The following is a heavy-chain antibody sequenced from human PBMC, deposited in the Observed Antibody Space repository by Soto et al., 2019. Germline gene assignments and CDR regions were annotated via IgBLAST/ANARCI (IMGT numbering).Heavy chain of an antibody. Sequence: SETLSLTCTVSGGSISSYYCNWIRQPAGKGLEWIGHINTRGSTKYNPSLKSRVTMSMDTSKNQFSLSLTSVTAADTAVYFCARHTMEGSSQTSYFYSGMDVWGQGTTVTVSS. V-gene: IGHV4-4*07. D-gene: IGHD6-6*01. J-gene: IGHJ6*02. CDR1: GGSISSYY. CDR2: INTRGST. CDR3: ARHTMEGSSQTSYFYSGMDV.